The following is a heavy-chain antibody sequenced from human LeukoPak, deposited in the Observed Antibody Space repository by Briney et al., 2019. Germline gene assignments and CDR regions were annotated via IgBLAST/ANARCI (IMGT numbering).Heavy chain of an antibody. V-gene: IGHV3-23*01. Sequence: GGSLRLSCAASGFTFSSYAMSWVRQAPGKGLEWVSAISGSGGSTYYADSVKGRFTISRDNSKNTLYLQMNSLRAEDTAVYYCAKHPYGSGSPGPNYHFDYWGQGTLVTVSS. CDR1: GFTFSSYA. CDR3: AKHPYGSGSPGPNYHFDY. CDR2: ISGSGGST. J-gene: IGHJ4*02. D-gene: IGHD3-10*01.